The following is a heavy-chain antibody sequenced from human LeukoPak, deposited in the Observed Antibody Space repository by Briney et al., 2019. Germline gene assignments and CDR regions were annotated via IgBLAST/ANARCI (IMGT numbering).Heavy chain of an antibody. V-gene: IGHV3-74*01. CDR1: GLTFSSSW. Sequence: GGSLRLSCAASGLTFSSSWMHWVRQAPGKGLAWVSRINSDGSSTTYADSVRGRFTISRDNTKNTLFLQMNSLRAEDTAVYYCARDPSKWELPVDYWGQGTLVTVSS. CDR2: INSDGSST. D-gene: IGHD1-26*01. J-gene: IGHJ4*02. CDR3: ARDPSKWELPVDY.